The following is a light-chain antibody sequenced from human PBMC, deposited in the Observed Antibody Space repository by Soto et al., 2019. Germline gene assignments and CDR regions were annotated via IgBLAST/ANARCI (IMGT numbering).Light chain of an antibody. Sequence: DIQMTQSPSSLSASVGDKVTITCLASQSISSYLNWYQQQPGKAPKTLSYAASSLQSGVPSRFSGSGSGTDFTLTISSLKPEDFETYYCQQSYSTRITFGQGTRLEIK. CDR3: QQSYSTRIT. CDR2: AAS. V-gene: IGKV1-39*01. CDR1: QSISSY. J-gene: IGKJ5*01.